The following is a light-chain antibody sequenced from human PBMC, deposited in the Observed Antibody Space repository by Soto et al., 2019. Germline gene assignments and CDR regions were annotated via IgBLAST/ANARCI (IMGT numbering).Light chain of an antibody. CDR1: QSVLYSSNNKNY. CDR2: WAS. Sequence: DIVMTQSPDSLAVSLGERATINCKSSQSVLYSSNNKNYLAWYQQKPGQPPKLLIYWASTRESGVPDRFSGSGSGTDFTLTISSLQAEDVAVYYCQQYHSTSPVTFGPGTKVDIK. J-gene: IGKJ3*01. V-gene: IGKV4-1*01. CDR3: QQYHSTSPVT.